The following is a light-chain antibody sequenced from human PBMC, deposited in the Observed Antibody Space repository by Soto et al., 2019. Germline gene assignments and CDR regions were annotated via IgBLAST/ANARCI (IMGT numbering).Light chain of an antibody. CDR3: QQYGSSGT. J-gene: IGKJ1*01. Sequence: TQSPGTLSLSPGERATLSCRASQSVSSSYLAWYQQKPGQAPRLLIYGASSRATGIPDRFSGSGSGTDFTLTISRLEPEDFAVYHCQQYGSSGTFGQGTKVDI. CDR2: GAS. V-gene: IGKV3-20*01. CDR1: QSVSSSY.